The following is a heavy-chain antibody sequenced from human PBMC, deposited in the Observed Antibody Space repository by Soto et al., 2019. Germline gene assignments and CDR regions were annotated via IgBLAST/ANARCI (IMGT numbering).Heavy chain of an antibody. CDR1: GFTFSSYG. CDR2: IWYDGSNK. J-gene: IGHJ2*01. Sequence: QVQLVESGGGVVQPGRSLRLSCAASGFTFSSYGMHWVRQAPGKGLEWVAVIWYDGSNKYYADSVKGRFTISRDNSKNTLYLQMNSLRAEDTAVYYCARSLPTVTDWYFDLWGRGTLVTVSS. V-gene: IGHV3-33*01. D-gene: IGHD4-17*01. CDR3: ARSLPTVTDWYFDL.